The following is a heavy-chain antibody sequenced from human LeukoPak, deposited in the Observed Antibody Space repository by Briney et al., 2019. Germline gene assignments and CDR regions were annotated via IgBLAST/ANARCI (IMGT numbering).Heavy chain of an antibody. J-gene: IGHJ4*02. D-gene: IGHD5-12*01. CDR2: IIPIFGTA. Sequence: GASVKVSCKVSGYTLTELSMHWVRQAPGKGLEWMGGIIPIFGTANYAQKFQGRVTITADESTSTAYMELSSLRSEDTAVYYCARGWLRSREFDYWGQGTLVTVSS. V-gene: IGHV1-69*13. CDR1: GYTLTELS. CDR3: ARGWLRSREFDY.